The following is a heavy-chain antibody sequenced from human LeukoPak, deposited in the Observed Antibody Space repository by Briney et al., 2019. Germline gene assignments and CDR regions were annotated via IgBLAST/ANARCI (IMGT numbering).Heavy chain of an antibody. J-gene: IGHJ2*01. D-gene: IGHD2-2*01. CDR2: IYYSGSS. CDR3: ARHFGAAAYWYFDL. CDR1: GGSISSYS. V-gene: IGHV4-59*08. Sequence: SETLSLTCTVSGGSISSYSRSWIRQPPGEGREWIGYIYYSGSSNYNPSLKSRVTISVDTSENQFYLKLSSVTAADTAVYYCARHFGAAAYWYFDLWGRGTLVTVSS.